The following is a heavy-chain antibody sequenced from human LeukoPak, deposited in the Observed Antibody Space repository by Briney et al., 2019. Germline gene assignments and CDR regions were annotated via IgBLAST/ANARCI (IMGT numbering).Heavy chain of an antibody. Sequence: GGSLRLSCAASGFTFSSHAMNWVRQAPGKGLEWVSGISNSGGNTYYADSAKGRFTISRDNSKNTLYLQMNSLRAEDTAVYYCAKDLCGDYDFDYWGQGTLVTVSS. D-gene: IGHD4-17*01. CDR3: AKDLCGDYDFDY. CDR2: ISNSGGNT. CDR1: GFTFSSHA. J-gene: IGHJ4*02. V-gene: IGHV3-23*01.